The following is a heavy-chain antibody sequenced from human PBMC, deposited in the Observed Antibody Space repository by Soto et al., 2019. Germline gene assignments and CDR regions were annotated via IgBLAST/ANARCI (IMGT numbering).Heavy chain of an antibody. Sequence: ASVKVSCKASGYTFNTYGITWVRQAPGQGLEWMAWINACNGNRIYAQNFQGRVTVTTDTSTSAAYMELMSLTSDDTAVYFCARDRDRVPDICGLGTMVIVSS. V-gene: IGHV1-18*01. CDR2: INACNGNR. CDR3: ARDRDRVPDI. J-gene: IGHJ3*02. CDR1: GYTFNTYG. D-gene: IGHD1-1*01.